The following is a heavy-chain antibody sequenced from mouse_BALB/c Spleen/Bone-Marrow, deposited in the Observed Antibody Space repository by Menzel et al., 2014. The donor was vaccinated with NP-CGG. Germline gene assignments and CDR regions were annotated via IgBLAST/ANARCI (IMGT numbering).Heavy chain of an antibody. V-gene: IGHV1S41*01. CDR1: GYTFASYW. J-gene: IGHJ3*01. CDR3: AREDMGYDNNDWFAY. D-gene: IGHD2-3*01. CDR2: IAPGSGST. Sequence: DLVKPGASVKLSCKASGYTFASYWINWIKQWPGQGLEWIGRIAPGSGSTYYNEMFKGKATLTVDTSSSTAYIQLSSLSSEDSAVYFCAREDMGYDNNDWFAYWGQGTLVTVSA.